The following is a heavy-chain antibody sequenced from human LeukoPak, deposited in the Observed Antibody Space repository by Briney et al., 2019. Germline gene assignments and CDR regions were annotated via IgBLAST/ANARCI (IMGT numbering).Heavy chain of an antibody. Sequence: GGSLRLSCAASGFTFSSYSMNWVRQAPGKGLEWVSSISSSSSYIYYADSVKGRFTISRDNAKNSLYLQMNSLRAEDTAVHYCARHPRGAYDSSGYHDYFDYWGQGTLVTVSS. CDR3: ARHPRGAYDSSGYHDYFDY. CDR1: GFTFSSYS. J-gene: IGHJ4*02. V-gene: IGHV3-21*01. D-gene: IGHD3-22*01. CDR2: ISSSSSYI.